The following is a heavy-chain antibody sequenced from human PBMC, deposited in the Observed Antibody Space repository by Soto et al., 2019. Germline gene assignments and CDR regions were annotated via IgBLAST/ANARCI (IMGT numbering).Heavy chain of an antibody. CDR1: GFTFSSYS. CDR2: ISSSSSYI. V-gene: IGHV3-21*01. Sequence: PGGSLRLSCAASGFTFSSYSMNWVRQAPGKGLEWVSSISSSSSYIYYADSVKGRFTISRDNAKNSLYLQMNSLRAEDTAVYYCASFPDIVVVTPIHYGMDVWGQGTTVTVSS. CDR3: ASFPDIVVVTPIHYGMDV. D-gene: IGHD2-15*01. J-gene: IGHJ6*02.